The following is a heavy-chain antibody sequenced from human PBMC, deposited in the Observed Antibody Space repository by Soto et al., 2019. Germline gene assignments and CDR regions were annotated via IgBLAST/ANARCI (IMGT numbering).Heavy chain of an antibody. V-gene: IGHV4-39*01. J-gene: IGHJ6*02. CDR3: ARHGGLPAAFYYYYYGMDV. Sequence: SETLSLTCTVSGGSISSSSYYWGWIRQPPGKGLEWIGSIYYSGSTYYNPSLKSRVTISVDTSKNQFSLKLSSATAADTAVYYCARHGGLPAAFYYYYYGMDVWGQGTTVTVSS. D-gene: IGHD2-2*01. CDR2: IYYSGST. CDR1: GGSISSSSYY.